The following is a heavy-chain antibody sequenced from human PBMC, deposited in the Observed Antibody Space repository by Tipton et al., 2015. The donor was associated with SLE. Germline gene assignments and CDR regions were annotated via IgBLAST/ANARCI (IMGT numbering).Heavy chain of an antibody. CDR1: GGSISAYY. V-gene: IGHV4-34*01. Sequence: TLSLTCAVYGGSISAYYWSWIRQPPRKGLEWIGEISHTGSTNFNPSLKSRVAISADTSKRQFSLKLSSVTAADTAVYYCATRGSSSWYFFDYWGQGTLVTVSS. CDR3: ATRGSSSWYFFDY. D-gene: IGHD6-13*01. J-gene: IGHJ4*02. CDR2: ISHTGST.